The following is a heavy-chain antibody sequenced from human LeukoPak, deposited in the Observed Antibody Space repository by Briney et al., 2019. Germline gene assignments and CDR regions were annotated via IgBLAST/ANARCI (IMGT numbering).Heavy chain of an antibody. CDR2: IDTSGTTT. Sequence: GGSLRLSCAAYGFTFSIYEMNWVRQAPGKGLEWISYIDTSGTTTYYADSVRGRFTVSRDNTKNSLYLQINTLRAEDTAVYYCARAGANQYDTSGYYSKDAFDIWGPGTTVTVSS. D-gene: IGHD3-22*01. J-gene: IGHJ3*02. V-gene: IGHV3-48*03. CDR1: GFTFSIYE. CDR3: ARAGANQYDTSGYYSKDAFDI.